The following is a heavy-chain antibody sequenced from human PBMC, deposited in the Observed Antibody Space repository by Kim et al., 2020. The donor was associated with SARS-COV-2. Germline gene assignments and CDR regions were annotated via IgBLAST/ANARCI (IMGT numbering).Heavy chain of an antibody. V-gene: IGHV4-59*13. CDR2: IYYSGST. D-gene: IGHD2-2*02. Sequence: SETLSLTCTVSGGSISSYYWSWIRQPPGKGLEWIGYIYYSGSTNYNPSLKSRVTISVDTSKNQFSLKLSSVTAADTAVYYCARVPLGYCSSTSCYSSAWFDPWGQGTLVTDSS. CDR3: ARVPLGYCSSTSCYSSAWFDP. J-gene: IGHJ5*02. CDR1: GGSISSYY.